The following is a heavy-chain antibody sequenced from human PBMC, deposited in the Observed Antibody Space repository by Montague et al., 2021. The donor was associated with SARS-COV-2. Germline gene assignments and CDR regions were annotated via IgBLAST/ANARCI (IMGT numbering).Heavy chain of an antibody. V-gene: IGHV4-39*07. CDR1: GGSISSSSYY. CDR3: ARVGRQQLVRLSGTDA. CDR2: IHYSGST. Sequence: SETLSLTCTVSGGSISSSSYYWGWIRQPPGKGLEWIGSIHYSGSTYYNPSLKSRVTISVDTSKNRFSLKLSSVTAADTAVYYCARVGRQQLVRLSGTDAWGQGTTVTVSS. D-gene: IGHD6-13*01. J-gene: IGHJ6*02.